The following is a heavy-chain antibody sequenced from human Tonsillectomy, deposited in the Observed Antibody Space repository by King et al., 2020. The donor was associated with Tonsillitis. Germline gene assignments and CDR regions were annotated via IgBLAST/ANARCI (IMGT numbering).Heavy chain of an antibody. CDR1: GGTFSSYA. D-gene: IGHD5-24*01. J-gene: IGHJ4*02. Sequence: VQLVESGAEVKKPGSSVKVSCTSSGGTFSSYAINWVRQAPGQGLEWLGRIIPFLGIATYAQKFQGRVTITADKSTSTAYMELNSLRSEDTAVYYCARSRDGYNWPAVRPFDDWGQGTLVTVSS. V-gene: IGHV1-69*09. CDR3: ARSRDGYNWPAVRPFDD. CDR2: IIPFLGIA.